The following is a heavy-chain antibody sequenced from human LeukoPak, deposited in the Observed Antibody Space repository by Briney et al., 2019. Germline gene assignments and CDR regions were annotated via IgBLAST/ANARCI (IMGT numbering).Heavy chain of an antibody. CDR1: GYTFTSYY. V-gene: IGHV1-46*01. CDR3: ARDYSGEWEQLTGWWFDP. Sequence: RASVKVSCKASGYTFTSYYMHWVRQAPGQGLEWMGLINPSGGSTNYAQKFQGRVTVTRDMSTRTVYMELSDLRPEDTAVYYCARDYSGEWEQLTGWWFDPWGQGTLVIVSS. J-gene: IGHJ5*02. D-gene: IGHD1-26*01. CDR2: INPSGGST.